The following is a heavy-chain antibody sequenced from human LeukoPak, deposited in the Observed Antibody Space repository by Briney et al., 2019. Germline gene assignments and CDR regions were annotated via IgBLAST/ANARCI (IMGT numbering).Heavy chain of an antibody. CDR3: AKDGRYSSGWYGY. J-gene: IGHJ4*02. V-gene: IGHV3-23*01. CDR1: GFTFSSNA. CDR2: ISGSGGST. D-gene: IGHD6-19*01. Sequence: GGSLRLSCAASGFTFSSNAMSWVRQAPAKGLGWVSAISGSGGSTYYADSVKGRFTISRDNSKNTLHLQMNSLRAEDTAVYYCAKDGRYSSGWYGYWGQGTLVTVSS.